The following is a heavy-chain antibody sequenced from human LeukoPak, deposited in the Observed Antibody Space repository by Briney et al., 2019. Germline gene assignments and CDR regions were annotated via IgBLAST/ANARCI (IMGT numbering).Heavy chain of an antibody. CDR1: GFTFDNYR. Sequence: GGSLRLSCAASGFTFDNYRMSWVRQAPGKGLEWVGRIRSKANSYATAYAASVKGRFTISRDDSKNTAYLQMNSLKTEDTAVYYCTRPRETQGYCSSTSCYPHDAFDIWGRGTMVTVSS. CDR3: TRPRETQGYCSSTSCYPHDAFDI. D-gene: IGHD2-2*01. CDR2: IRSKANSYAT. J-gene: IGHJ3*02. V-gene: IGHV3-73*01.